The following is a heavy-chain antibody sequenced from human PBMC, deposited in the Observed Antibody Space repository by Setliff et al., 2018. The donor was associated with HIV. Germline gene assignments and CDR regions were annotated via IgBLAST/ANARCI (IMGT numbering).Heavy chain of an antibody. Sequence: PSETLSLTCAVSGYSISSGYYWGWIRQPPGKGLEWIGSIYHSGSTYYNPSLKSRVTISVDTSKNTFSLKLSSVTAADTAVYLCAREGSTSGYADYWGQGILVTVSS. CDR1: GYSISSGYY. CDR2: IYHSGST. V-gene: IGHV4-38-2*01. CDR3: AREGSTSGYADY. J-gene: IGHJ4*02. D-gene: IGHD6-13*01.